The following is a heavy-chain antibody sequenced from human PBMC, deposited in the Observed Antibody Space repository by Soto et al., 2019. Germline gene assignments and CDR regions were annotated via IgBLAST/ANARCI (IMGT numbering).Heavy chain of an antibody. D-gene: IGHD1-26*01. CDR2: IFSGGTT. V-gene: IGHV3-53*01. Sequence: PGGSLRLSCAASGFTVTSNYMSWVRQAPGKGLEWVSVIFSGGTTHYAESVKGRFTISRDNLKSTVHLQMNSLRVEDTAVSYCVKDVGYSGKYWGQGTLVTVSS. CDR3: VKDVGYSGKY. CDR1: GFTVTSNY. J-gene: IGHJ4*01.